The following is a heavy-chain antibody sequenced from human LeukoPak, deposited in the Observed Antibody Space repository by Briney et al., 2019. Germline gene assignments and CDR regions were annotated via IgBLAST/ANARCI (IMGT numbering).Heavy chain of an antibody. Sequence: SETLSLTCAVYGGSFNGYYWSWIRQPPGKGLEWIGEINHSGSTNYNPSLKSRVTISVDTSKNQFSLKLSSVTAADTAVYYCARGTVAGGIDYWGQGTLVTVSS. CDR1: GGSFNGYY. J-gene: IGHJ4*02. D-gene: IGHD6-19*01. CDR3: ARGTVAGGIDY. CDR2: INHSGST. V-gene: IGHV4-34*01.